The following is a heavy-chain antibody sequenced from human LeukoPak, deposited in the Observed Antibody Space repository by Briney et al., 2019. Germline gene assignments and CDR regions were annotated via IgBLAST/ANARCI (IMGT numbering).Heavy chain of an antibody. D-gene: IGHD3-10*01. V-gene: IGHV3-7*04. CDR2: IKPDGSEK. Sequence: GGSLRLSCAGSGLTFSSYWMTWVRQAPGKGLEGVANIKPDGSEKAYVDSVKGRLTISRDNAKNSLYLQMNSLRAEDTAVYYCARDDYGWGSHPYWGQGTLVTVSS. J-gene: IGHJ4*02. CDR1: GLTFSSYW. CDR3: ARDDYGWGSHPY.